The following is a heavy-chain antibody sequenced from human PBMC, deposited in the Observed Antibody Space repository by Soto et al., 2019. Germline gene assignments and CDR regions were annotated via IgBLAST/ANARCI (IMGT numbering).Heavy chain of an antibody. CDR3: AKATATGGGAFDF. V-gene: IGHV3-23*01. CDR1: GFRCGSYD. J-gene: IGHJ3*01. D-gene: IGHD2-8*02. CDR2: ILVDGRT. Sequence: GGSLRLSCASSGFRCGSYDMTWVRQAPGKGLEWVSTILVDGRTFYVDSVKGRFTISRDNSRNTVYLQMNSLTAGDTALYYCAKATATGGGAFDFCGQGTMGT.